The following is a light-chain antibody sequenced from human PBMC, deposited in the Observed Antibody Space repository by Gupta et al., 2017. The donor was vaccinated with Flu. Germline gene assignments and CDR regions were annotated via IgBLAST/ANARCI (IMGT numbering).Light chain of an antibody. CDR3: QQYNNWPPWT. V-gene: IGKV3-15*01. CDR2: GAS. CDR1: QSVSSN. Sequence: IVMTQSPATLSVSPGERATLSCRASQSVSSNLAWYQQKPGQAPRLLIYGASTRATGIPARVSGSGSGTECTLTISSLQSEDFAVYYCQQYNNWPPWTFGQGTKVEIK. J-gene: IGKJ1*01.